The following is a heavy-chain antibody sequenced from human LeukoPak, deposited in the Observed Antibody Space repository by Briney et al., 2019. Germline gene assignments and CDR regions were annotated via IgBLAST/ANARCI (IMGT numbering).Heavy chain of an antibody. V-gene: IGHV3-23*01. CDR2: ISGRGGST. J-gene: IGHJ4*02. D-gene: IGHD3-9*01. CDR3: AKAYFGRLLGFDY. Sequence: GGSLRLSCAASGFTFSSYAMSWVRQAPGEGLEWVSAISGRGGSTYYADSVKGRFTISRDNSKNPLYMQMNSMRAEETVVYYCAKAYFGRLLGFDYWGQGTLVTVSS. CDR1: GFTFSSYA.